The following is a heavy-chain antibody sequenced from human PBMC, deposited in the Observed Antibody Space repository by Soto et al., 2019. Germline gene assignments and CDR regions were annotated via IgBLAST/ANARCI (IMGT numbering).Heavy chain of an antibody. J-gene: IGHJ6*02. CDR2: ISYDGYLK. Sequence: QVQLVESGGGVVQPGRSLRLSCAASGFTFSTYGMQWVRQAPGKGLEWVAVISYDGYLKYYVDAVKGRFTVARDNSKNSLFLEMNSLRVEDTAVYFCAKDFKDSGSHYGTLNYYYGMDVWGQGTTVTVSS. CDR1: GFTFSTYG. D-gene: IGHD3-10*01. CDR3: AKDFKDSGSHYGTLNYYYGMDV. V-gene: IGHV3-30*18.